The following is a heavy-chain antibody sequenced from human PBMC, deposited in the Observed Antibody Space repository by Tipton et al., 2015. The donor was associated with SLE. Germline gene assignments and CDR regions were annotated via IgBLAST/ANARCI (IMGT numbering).Heavy chain of an antibody. CDR1: GGSISSSSYY. CDR3: ARRITMIRGVTHRHVFDP. Sequence: TLSLTCTVSGGSISSSSYYWGWIRQHPEKGLEWIGYIFYSGSTYYSPSLKSRVTISLDTSQNLFSLKLTSVTAADTAVYYCARRITMIRGVTHRHVFDPWGQGILVTVSS. CDR2: IFYSGST. D-gene: IGHD3-10*01. V-gene: IGHV4-31*03. J-gene: IGHJ5*02.